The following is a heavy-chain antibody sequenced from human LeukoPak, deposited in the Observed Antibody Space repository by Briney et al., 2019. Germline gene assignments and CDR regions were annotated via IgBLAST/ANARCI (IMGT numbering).Heavy chain of an antibody. CDR2: IWHDGSNK. Sequence: GGSLRLSCAASGFIFSTYGIHWVRQAPGKGLEWVAVIWHDGSNKYYADSVKGLFTISRDNSKNTLYLQMNSLRAEDTAVYYCARASGPFDYWGQGTLVTVSS. D-gene: IGHD6-19*01. CDR3: ARASGPFDY. J-gene: IGHJ4*02. CDR1: GFIFSTYG. V-gene: IGHV3-33*01.